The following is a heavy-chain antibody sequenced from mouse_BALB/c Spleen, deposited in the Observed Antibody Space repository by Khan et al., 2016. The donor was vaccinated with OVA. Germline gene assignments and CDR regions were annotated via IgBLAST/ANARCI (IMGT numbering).Heavy chain of an antibody. CDR1: GYTFTKYG. V-gene: IGHV9-3-1*01. Sequence: QIQLVQSGPELKKPGETVKISCKASGYTFTKYGMNWVKQAPGKGLKWMGWINTFTGEPTYADDFKGRFAFSLETSASTAHLQIKNLKNEDTATYFCARVGYNGTMDYWGQGTSVTVSS. D-gene: IGHD2-14*01. CDR2: INTFTGEP. CDR3: ARVGYNGTMDY. J-gene: IGHJ4*01.